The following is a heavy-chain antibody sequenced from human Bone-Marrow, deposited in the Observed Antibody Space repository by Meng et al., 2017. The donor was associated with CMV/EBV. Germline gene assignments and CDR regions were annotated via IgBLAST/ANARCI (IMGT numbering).Heavy chain of an antibody. Sequence: GGSLRLSCAASGFTFSSYSMNWVRQAPGKGLEWVSSISSSSSYIYYADSVKGRFTISRDNAKNSLYLQMNSLRAEDTAVYYCARGDIVVVPAAICAFDIWGQGTMVTVSS. V-gene: IGHV3-21*01. CDR3: ARGDIVVVPAAICAFDI. J-gene: IGHJ3*02. CDR1: GFTFSSYS. CDR2: ISSSSSYI. D-gene: IGHD2-2*01.